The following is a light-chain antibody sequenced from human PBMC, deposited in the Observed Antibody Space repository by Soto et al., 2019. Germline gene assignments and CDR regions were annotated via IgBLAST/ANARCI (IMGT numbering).Light chain of an antibody. V-gene: IGKV4-1*01. CDR2: WAS. CDR3: QHYYSIPCT. Sequence: DIVMTQSPDSLAVSLGERATIKCKSSQSVFSNSNNKNCIAWYQQKSGQPPKLLIYWASSRESGVPDRFSGGGSGTDFTLTITSLHAEDVATDYCQHYYSIPCTFGQGTRVEIK. J-gene: IGKJ1*01. CDR1: QSVFSNSNNKNC.